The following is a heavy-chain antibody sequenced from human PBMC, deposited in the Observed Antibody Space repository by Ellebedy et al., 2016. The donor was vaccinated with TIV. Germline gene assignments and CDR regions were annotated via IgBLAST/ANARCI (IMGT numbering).Heavy chain of an antibody. Sequence: MPSETLSLTCTVSGCSISSYYWSWIRHPPGKGLEWIGYIYYSGSTNYNPSLGSRGTISLDTSKRQFSLNLRSLTAADTAVYYCARSSAGGFDYWYFELWGRGTLVTVSS. D-gene: IGHD6-19*01. CDR2: IYYSGST. J-gene: IGHJ2*01. CDR1: GCSISSYY. V-gene: IGHV4-59*01. CDR3: ARSSAGGFDYWYFEL.